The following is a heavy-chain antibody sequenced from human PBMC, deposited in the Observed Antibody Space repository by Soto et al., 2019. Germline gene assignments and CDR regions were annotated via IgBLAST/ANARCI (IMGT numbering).Heavy chain of an antibody. CDR1: GFTFSSYS. CDR2: ISSSSSYI. J-gene: IGHJ3*02. V-gene: IGHV3-21*01. CDR3: ARRGISSSWSDAFDI. Sequence: EVQLVESGGGLVKPGGSLRLSCAASGFTFSSYSMNWVRQAPGKGLEWVSSISSSSSYIYYADSVKGRFTISRDNAKNSLYLQMNSLRAEDTAVYYCARRGISSSWSDAFDIWGQGTMVTVSS. D-gene: IGHD6-13*01.